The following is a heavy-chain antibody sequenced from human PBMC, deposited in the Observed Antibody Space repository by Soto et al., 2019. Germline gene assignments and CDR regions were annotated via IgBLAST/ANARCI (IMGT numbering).Heavy chain of an antibody. CDR1: GATFSSYA. J-gene: IGHJ5*02. D-gene: IGHD2-8*02. V-gene: IGHV1-69*06. Sequence: GASVKVSCKASGATFSSYAISWVRQAPGQGLEWMGGIIPICGTANYAQKFQGRVTITADKSTSTAYMELSSLRSEDTAVYYCAMAGYCPGVSYPRFDPCGQGTRVTVSS. CDR3: AMAGYCPGVSYPRFDP. CDR2: IIPICGTA.